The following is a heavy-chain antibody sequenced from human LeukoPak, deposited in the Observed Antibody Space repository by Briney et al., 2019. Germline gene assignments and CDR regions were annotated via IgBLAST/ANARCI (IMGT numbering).Heavy chain of an antibody. CDR1: GYTLTELS. D-gene: IGHD1-7*01. Sequence: ASVKVSCKVSGYTLTELSMHWVRQAPGKGLEWMGGFDPEDGETIYAQKFQGRVTMTEDTSTDTAYMELSSLRSEDTAVYYCATRSEGSTGTTQDYWGQETLVTVSS. CDR2: FDPEDGET. J-gene: IGHJ4*02. CDR3: ATRSEGSTGTTQDY. V-gene: IGHV1-24*01.